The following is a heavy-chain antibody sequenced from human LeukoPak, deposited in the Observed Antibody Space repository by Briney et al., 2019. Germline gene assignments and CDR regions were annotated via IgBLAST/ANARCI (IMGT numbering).Heavy chain of an antibody. D-gene: IGHD2-2*01. CDR3: ARVTSDCSSTSCFADQRRPYPYYYYYGMDV. V-gene: IGHV1-18*01. CDR1: GYTFTSYG. Sequence: ASVKVSCKASGYTFTSYGISWVRPAPGQGLEWMGWISAYNGNTNYAQKLQGRVTMTTDTSTSTAYMELRSLRSDDTAVYYCARVTSDCSSTSCFADQRRPYPYYYYYGMDVWGQGTTVTVSS. J-gene: IGHJ6*02. CDR2: ISAYNGNT.